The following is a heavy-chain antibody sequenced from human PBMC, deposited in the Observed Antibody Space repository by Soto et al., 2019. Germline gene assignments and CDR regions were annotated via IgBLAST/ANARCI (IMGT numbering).Heavy chain of an antibody. CDR2: INHSGST. CDR1: GGSFSGYY. V-gene: IGHV4-34*01. CDR3: ARGWGRIFDY. Sequence: QVQLQQWGAGLLKPSETLSLTCAVYGGSFSGYYWSWIRQPPGKGLEWIGEINHSGSTNYNPSLKSRVTISEDTSKNQFSLKLSSVTAADMAVYYCARGWGRIFDYWGQGTLVTVSS. D-gene: IGHD7-27*01. J-gene: IGHJ4*02.